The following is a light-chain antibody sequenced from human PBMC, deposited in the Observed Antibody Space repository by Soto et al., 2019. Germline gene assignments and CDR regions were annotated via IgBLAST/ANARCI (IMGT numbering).Light chain of an antibody. J-gene: IGKJ1*01. V-gene: IGKV3-15*01. CDR1: PRVNINY. CDR2: GMA. CDR3: QQFGDWPS. Sequence: QSPALGSVSPGESATLSCRASPRVNINYLAWYQQHPGQTPRLLIYGMATRATGIPARFSGSGSGTEFTLTISSLQSDDSAIYYCQQFGDWPSFGLGTKVDIK.